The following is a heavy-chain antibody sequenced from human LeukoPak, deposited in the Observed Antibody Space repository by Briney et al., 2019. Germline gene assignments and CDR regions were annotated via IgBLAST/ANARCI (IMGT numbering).Heavy chain of an antibody. J-gene: IGHJ4*02. CDR1: GYSFTNCY. CDR2: INPTDTGT. V-gene: IGHV1-46*01. Sequence: SVKVSFYCSGYSFTNCYLHLVRLPPGQGLGRGGFINPTDTGTNYAQNCRGRVTMTRHTSTTKVYMELSSQTPEDTAVYSCAREEYGGHFDYWGQGTLVTVSS. CDR3: AREEYGGHFDY. D-gene: IGHD2-21*01.